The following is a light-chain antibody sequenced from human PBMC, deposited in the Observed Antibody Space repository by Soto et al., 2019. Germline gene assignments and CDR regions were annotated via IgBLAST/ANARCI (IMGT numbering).Light chain of an antibody. CDR1: QSVRNY. CDR3: QQFNNYIT. Sequence: EIVLTQFPATLSWSPGERATLSCRASQSVRNYLAWYKQKPGQAPRLLIYDASYRATGIPARFSGSASGTDFTLTISSLKPEDFATYYCQQFNNYITFGQGTRLEIK. V-gene: IGKV3-11*01. J-gene: IGKJ5*01. CDR2: DAS.